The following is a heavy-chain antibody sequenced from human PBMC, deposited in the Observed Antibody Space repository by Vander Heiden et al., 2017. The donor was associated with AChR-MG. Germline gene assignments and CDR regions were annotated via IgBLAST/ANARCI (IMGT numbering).Heavy chain of an antibody. Sequence: EVQLVESGGGLVKPGGSLRLSCAASGFTFSNAWMSWVRQAPGKGLELVGRNKSKTGGGETGYAATVKGRFTISRDDSKNTLYLQMNSLKTEDTAVYYCTTERYYYYMDVWGKGTTVTVSS. V-gene: IGHV3-15*01. CDR1: GFTFSNAW. CDR2: NKSKTGGGET. J-gene: IGHJ6*03. CDR3: TTERYYYYMDV.